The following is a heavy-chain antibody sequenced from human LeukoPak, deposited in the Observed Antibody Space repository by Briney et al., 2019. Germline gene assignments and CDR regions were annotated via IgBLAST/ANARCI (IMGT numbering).Heavy chain of an antibody. CDR3: ARRAVPQAFDI. CDR1: GGSFSGYY. D-gene: IGHD6-19*01. CDR2: INHSGST. Sequence: SETLSLTCAVYGGSFSGYYWSWIRQPPGKGLEWIGEINHSGSTNYNPSLKSRVTISVDTSKNQFSLKLSSVTAADTAVYYCARRAVPQAFDIWGQGTTVTVSS. J-gene: IGHJ3*02. V-gene: IGHV4-34*01.